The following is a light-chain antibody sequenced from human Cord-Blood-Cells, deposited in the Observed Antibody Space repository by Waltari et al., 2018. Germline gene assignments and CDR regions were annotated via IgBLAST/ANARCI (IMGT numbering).Light chain of an antibody. CDR1: SSDVGSYNI. Sequence: QSALTQPASVSGSPGQSITISCTGTSSDVGSYNIVSWYQQPPGKAPKLMIYEGSKRPSGASNRFSGAKSGNTAALTISGLQAEDEADYYCCSYAGSSTYVFGTGTKVTVL. CDR2: EGS. J-gene: IGLJ1*01. V-gene: IGLV2-23*01. CDR3: CSYAGSSTYV.